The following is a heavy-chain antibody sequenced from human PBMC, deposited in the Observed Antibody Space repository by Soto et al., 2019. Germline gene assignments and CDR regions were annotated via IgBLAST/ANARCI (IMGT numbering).Heavy chain of an antibody. D-gene: IGHD6-19*01. Sequence: ESGGGVVQPGRSLRLSCAASGFSFSSYGMHWVRQAPGKGLEWVAIISYDGSNKYYADSVKGRFTISRDNSKNTLYLQMNSLRAEDTAVYYCAKAVYSGGWSYFDYWGQGTLVTVSS. CDR1: GFSFSSYG. V-gene: IGHV3-30*18. J-gene: IGHJ4*02. CDR3: AKAVYSGGWSYFDY. CDR2: ISYDGSNK.